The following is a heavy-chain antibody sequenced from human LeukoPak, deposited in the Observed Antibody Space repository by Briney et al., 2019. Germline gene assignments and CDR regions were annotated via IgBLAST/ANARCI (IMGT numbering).Heavy chain of an antibody. CDR2: ISYSGST. CDR1: GGSINTYY. CDR3: AISTFYDSSGYGSLDP. J-gene: IGHJ5*02. Sequence: SETLSLTCTVSGGSINTYYWSWIRQPPGKGLEWIGYISYSGSTNHNPSLKSRVAISLDTSKNQFSLKLSSVTSADTAVYYCAISTFYDSSGYGSLDPWGQGTLVTVSS. D-gene: IGHD3-22*01. V-gene: IGHV4-59*01.